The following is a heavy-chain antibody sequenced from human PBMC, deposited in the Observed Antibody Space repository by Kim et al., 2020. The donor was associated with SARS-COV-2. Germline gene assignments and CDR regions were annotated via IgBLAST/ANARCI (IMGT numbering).Heavy chain of an antibody. D-gene: IGHD3-3*02. V-gene: IGHV3-48*02. CDR2: ISSSSSTI. J-gene: IGHJ4*02. CDR3: ARDRINLSPNYFDY. CDR1: GFTFSSYS. Sequence: GGSLRLSCAASGFTFSSYSMNWVRQAPGKGLEWVSYISSSSSTIYYADSVKGRFTISRDNAKNSLYLQMNSLRDEDTAVYYCARDRINLSPNYFDYWGQGTLVTVSS.